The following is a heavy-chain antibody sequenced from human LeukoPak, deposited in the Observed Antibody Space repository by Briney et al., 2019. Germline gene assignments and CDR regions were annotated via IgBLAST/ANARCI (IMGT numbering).Heavy chain of an antibody. J-gene: IGHJ5*02. V-gene: IGHV3-66*01. CDR2: IYSGGST. Sequence: GGSLRLSCAASGFYFANYAMSWVRQAPGKGLEWVSVIYSGGSTYYADSVKGRFTISRDNAKNTLNLQMNSLRAEDTAVYYCARDLGQYYDTSDNWFDPWGRGTLVTVSS. CDR3: ARDLGQYYDTSDNWFDP. CDR1: GFYFANYA. D-gene: IGHD3-22*01.